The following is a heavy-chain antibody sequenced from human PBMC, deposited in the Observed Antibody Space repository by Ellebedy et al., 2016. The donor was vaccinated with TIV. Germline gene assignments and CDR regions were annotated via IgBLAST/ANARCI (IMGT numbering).Heavy chain of an antibody. CDR2: INPSGGST. Sequence: ASVKVSXXASGYTFTTYFIHCVRQAPGQGLEWMGIINPSGGSTSYAQKFQGRVTMTRDTSTSTVYMELSSLRSEDTAVYYCATVMAASNYYYYYGMDVWGQGTTVTVSS. V-gene: IGHV1-46*01. CDR3: ATVMAASNYYYYYGMDV. CDR1: GYTFTTYF. D-gene: IGHD2-15*01. J-gene: IGHJ6*02.